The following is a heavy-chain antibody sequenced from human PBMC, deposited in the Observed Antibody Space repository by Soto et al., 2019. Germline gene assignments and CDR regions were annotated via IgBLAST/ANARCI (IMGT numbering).Heavy chain of an antibody. Sequence: EVQLVESGGALVQPGGSLRLSCAASGFTFSNYWMHWVRQAPGKGLVWISRMNSDGSNTVYADAVKGRFTISRDNAKNTLCLRMNSRRVEETAVYYCDTGKGGACRGRTTYWGEGSLVTVSS. CDR1: GFTFSNYW. D-gene: IGHD4-17*01. CDR3: DTGKGGACRGRTTY. V-gene: IGHV3-74*01. J-gene: IGHJ4*02. CDR2: MNSDGSNT.